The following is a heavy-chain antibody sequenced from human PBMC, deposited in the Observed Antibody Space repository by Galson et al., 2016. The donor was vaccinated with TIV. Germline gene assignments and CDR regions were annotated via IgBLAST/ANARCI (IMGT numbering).Heavy chain of an antibody. D-gene: IGHD3-22*01. J-gene: IGHJ4*02. Sequence: SLRLSCAGSGFTFDDYAMHWVRQAPGKGLEWVSGISWNGGHTDYADSVQGRLTISRDNAKNSLFLQMNSLRVEDTAFYYGAKDLYVDDRSGSPYWGQGTPVTVSS. CDR1: GFTFDDYA. CDR2: ISWNGGHT. V-gene: IGHV3-9*01. CDR3: AKDLYVDDRSGSPY.